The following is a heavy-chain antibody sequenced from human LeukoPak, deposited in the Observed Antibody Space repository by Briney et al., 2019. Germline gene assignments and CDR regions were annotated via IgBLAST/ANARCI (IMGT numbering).Heavy chain of an antibody. J-gene: IGHJ4*02. V-gene: IGHV3-43*01. CDR1: GFIFDDYT. CDR2: ISWDGGST. CDR3: ARGSIAVAVGKYYFGY. D-gene: IGHD6-19*01. Sequence: GGSLRLSCAASGFIFDDYTMHWVRQAPGKGLEWVSLISWDGGSTYYADSVKGRFTISRDNSKNSLYLQMNSLRAEDTAVYYCARGSIAVAVGKYYFGYWGQGALVTVSS.